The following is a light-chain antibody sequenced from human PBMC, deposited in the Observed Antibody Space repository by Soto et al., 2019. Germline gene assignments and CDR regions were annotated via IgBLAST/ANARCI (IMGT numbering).Light chain of an antibody. Sequence: QSALTQPASVSGSPGQSITISCTGTSSDVGGYNYVSRYQQHPGKAPKLMIYEVSNRPSGVSNRFSGSKSGNTASLTISGLLAEDEADYYCSSYTSSSTLVFGGGTKLTVL. CDR1: SSDVGGYNY. CDR3: SSYTSSSTLV. CDR2: EVS. V-gene: IGLV2-14*01. J-gene: IGLJ2*01.